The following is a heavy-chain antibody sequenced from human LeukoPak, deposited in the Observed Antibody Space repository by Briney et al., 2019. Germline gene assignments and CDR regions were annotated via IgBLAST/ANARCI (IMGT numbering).Heavy chain of an antibody. Sequence: PSETLSLTCTVSGGSISSNNYYWGWIRQPPGKGLEWIGSIYYRGSTYYNPSLKSRVTIYIDTSRNRFSLKLSSVTAADTAVYYCTRRGGLATTHDAFDTWGQGTMVTVSS. CDR1: GGSISSNNYY. D-gene: IGHD5-24*01. V-gene: IGHV4-39*01. CDR3: TRRGGLATTHDAFDT. CDR2: IYYRGST. J-gene: IGHJ3*02.